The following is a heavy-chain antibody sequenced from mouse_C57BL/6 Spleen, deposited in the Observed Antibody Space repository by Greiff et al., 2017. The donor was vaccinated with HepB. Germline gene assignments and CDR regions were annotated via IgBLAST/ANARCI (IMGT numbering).Heavy chain of an antibody. J-gene: IGHJ4*01. D-gene: IGHD1-1*01. CDR1: GYTFTNYW. V-gene: IGHV1-63*01. Sequence: QVQLKESGAELVRPGTSVKMSCKASGYTFTNYWIGWAKQRPGHGLEWIGDIYPGGGYTNYTEKFKGKATLTADKSSSTAYMQFSSLTSEDSAIYSCARLGYYGSSYDYYAMDYWGQGTSVTVSS. CDR2: IYPGGGYT. CDR3: ARLGYYGSSYDYYAMDY.